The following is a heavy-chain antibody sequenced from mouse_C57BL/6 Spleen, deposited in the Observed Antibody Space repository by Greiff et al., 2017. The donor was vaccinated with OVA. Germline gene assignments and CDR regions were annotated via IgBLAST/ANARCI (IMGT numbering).Heavy chain of an antibody. CDR2: IDPNSGGT. CDR3: ARSWANWDHYFDY. Sequence: QVQLQQPGAELVKPGASVKLSCKASGYTFTSYWMHWVKQRPGRGLEWIGRIDPNSGGTKYNEKFKSKATLTVDKPSSTAYMQLSSLTSEDSAVYDCARSWANWDHYFDYWGQGTTLTVSS. CDR1: GYTFTSYW. J-gene: IGHJ2*01. D-gene: IGHD4-1*01. V-gene: IGHV1-72*01.